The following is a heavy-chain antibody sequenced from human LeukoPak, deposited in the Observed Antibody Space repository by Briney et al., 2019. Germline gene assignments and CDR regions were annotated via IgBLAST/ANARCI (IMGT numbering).Heavy chain of an antibody. Sequence: PGGSLRLSWAASGFIFSQYSMNWVRQAPGKGLEWVSHIRSSSETFYADSVKGRFTISRDNARNSLYLQMNNLRGEDTAIYYCARDAGNSGYGCDLWGQGTLVTVSS. J-gene: IGHJ5*02. CDR3: ARDAGNSGYGCDL. V-gene: IGHV3-48*01. CDR2: IRSSSET. D-gene: IGHD5-12*01. CDR1: GFIFSQYS.